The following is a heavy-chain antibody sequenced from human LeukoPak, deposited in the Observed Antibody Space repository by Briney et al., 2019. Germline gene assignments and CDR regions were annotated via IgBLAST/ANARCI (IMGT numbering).Heavy chain of an antibody. J-gene: IGHJ5*02. Sequence: SQTLSLTCTVPGGSISSGDYYWSWIRQPPGKGLEWIGYIYYSGSTYYNPSLKSRVTISVDASKNQFSLKLSSVTAADTAVYYCARQYGSGSYYNWFDPWGQGTLVTVSS. D-gene: IGHD3-10*01. CDR1: GGSISSGDYY. CDR2: IYYSGST. V-gene: IGHV4-30-4*01. CDR3: ARQYGSGSYYNWFDP.